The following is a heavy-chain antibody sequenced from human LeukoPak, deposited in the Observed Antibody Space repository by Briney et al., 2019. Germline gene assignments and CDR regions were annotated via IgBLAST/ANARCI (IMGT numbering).Heavy chain of an antibody. CDR2: IYYSGTT. V-gene: IGHV4-30-4*01. CDR1: GGSISSGDYY. CDR3: ARGPYGSGSYY. J-gene: IGHJ4*02. Sequence: SETLSLTCTVAGGSISSGDYYWSWIRQPPGKGLEWIGYIYYSGTTYYNPSLKSRVTISVDTSKNQFSLKLTSVTAADTAVYFCARGPYGSGSYYWGQGTLVTVSS. D-gene: IGHD3-10*01.